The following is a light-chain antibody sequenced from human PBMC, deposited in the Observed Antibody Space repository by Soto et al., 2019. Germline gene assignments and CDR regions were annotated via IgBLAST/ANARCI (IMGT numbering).Light chain of an antibody. V-gene: IGKV3-20*01. Sequence: EIVLTQSPGTLSLSPGERATLSRRASQSVSSTSLAWYQQKCGQAPRLLIYGASSRATGIPDRFSGSGSGTDFTLSISRLEPEDFAVYYCQQYGSSPLFTFGPRTKVDIK. J-gene: IGKJ3*01. CDR1: QSVSSTS. CDR2: GAS. CDR3: QQYGSSPLFT.